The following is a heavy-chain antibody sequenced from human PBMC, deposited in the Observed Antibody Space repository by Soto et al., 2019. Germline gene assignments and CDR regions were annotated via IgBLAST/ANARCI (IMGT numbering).Heavy chain of an antibody. CDR3: APLPSGAAAGSGHDAFDI. V-gene: IGHV4-34*01. Sequence: SETLSLTCAVYGGSFSGYYWSWIRQPPGKGLEWIGEINHSGSTNYNPPLKSRVTISVDTSKNQFSLNLSSVTAADTAVYYCAPLPSGAAAGSGHDAFDIWGQGTMVTVSS. CDR2: INHSGST. J-gene: IGHJ3*02. D-gene: IGHD6-13*01. CDR1: GGSFSGYY.